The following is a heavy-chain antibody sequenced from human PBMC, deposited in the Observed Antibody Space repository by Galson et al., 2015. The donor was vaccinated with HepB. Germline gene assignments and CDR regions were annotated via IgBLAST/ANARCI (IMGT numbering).Heavy chain of an antibody. Sequence: SLRLSCAASGFTFSSYAMNWVRQAPGKGLEWVPVISGSGGSTYYVGSVKGRFTISRDNSNNTLYLQMSSLRAEDTAVYFCAKGQLGVDYWGQGTLVTVSS. D-gene: IGHD3-16*01. CDR3: AKGQLGVDY. CDR2: ISGSGGST. V-gene: IGHV3-23*01. J-gene: IGHJ4*02. CDR1: GFTFSSYA.